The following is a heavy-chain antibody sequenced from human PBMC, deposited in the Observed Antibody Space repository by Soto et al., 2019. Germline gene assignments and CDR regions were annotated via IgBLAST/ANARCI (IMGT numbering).Heavy chain of an antibody. D-gene: IGHD2-15*01. CDR2: INEDGSKR. V-gene: IGHV3-7*01. CDR3: TRWDGRCSGGSSFFDS. CDR1: GFSLTPYW. Sequence: EVQLVESGGGLVQSGGSLRLSCLASGFSLTPYWMSWVRQTPGKGLEWVAKINEDGSKRDYMEAVKGSFTISRDIAKDSVSLQMDSLRVDDTAMYYCTRWDGRCSGGSSFFDSWGQGTLVTVSS. J-gene: IGHJ4*02.